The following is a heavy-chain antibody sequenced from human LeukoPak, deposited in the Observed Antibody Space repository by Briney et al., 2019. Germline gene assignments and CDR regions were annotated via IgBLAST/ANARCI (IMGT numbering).Heavy chain of an antibody. J-gene: IGHJ6*03. D-gene: IGHD4-11*01. Sequence: SETLSLTCTVSGGSISSGDYYWSWIRQPPGKGLEWIGYIYYSGSTYYNPALKSRVTISVDTSKNQFSLKLSSVTAADTAVYYCARVTTRPIYYMDVWGKGTTVTVSS. V-gene: IGHV4-30-4*08. CDR3: ARVTTRPIYYMDV. CDR1: GGSISSGDYY. CDR2: IYYSGST.